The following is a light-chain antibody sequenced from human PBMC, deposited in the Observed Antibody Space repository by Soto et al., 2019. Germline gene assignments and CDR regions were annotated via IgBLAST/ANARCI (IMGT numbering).Light chain of an antibody. CDR2: GAS. CDR3: QQYGNSPYA. Sequence: EIVLTQSPGTLSLSPGERATLSCRASQSVSSNYLAWYQQKSGQAPRLLIYGASSRATGIPDRFSGSGSGTDFTRTISQQEPGDFAVYYCQQYGNSPYAFGQGTELEI. CDR1: QSVSSNY. J-gene: IGKJ2*01. V-gene: IGKV3-20*01.